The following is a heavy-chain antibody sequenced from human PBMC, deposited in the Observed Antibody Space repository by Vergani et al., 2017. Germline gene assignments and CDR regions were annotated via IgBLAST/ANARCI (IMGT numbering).Heavy chain of an antibody. CDR1: GFTFSSYS. CDR3: RVVAATLRGFDY. Sequence: EVQLVESGGGLVKPGGSLRLSCAASGFTFSSYSMNWVRQAPGKGLEWVSSISSSSSYIYYADSVKGRFTISRDNAKNSLYLQMTSLRAEDTAVYYFRVVAATLRGFDYWGQGTLVTVSS. D-gene: IGHD2-15*01. J-gene: IGHJ4*02. V-gene: IGHV3-21*01. CDR2: ISSSSSYI.